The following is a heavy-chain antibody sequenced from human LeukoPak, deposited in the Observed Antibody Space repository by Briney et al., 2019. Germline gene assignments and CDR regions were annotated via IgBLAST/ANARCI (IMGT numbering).Heavy chain of an antibody. CDR1: GGSFSGYY. Sequence: SETLSLTCAVYGGSFSGYYWSWIRQPPGKGLEWIGSIYHSGSTYYNPSLKSRVTISVDTSKNQFSLKLSSVTAADTAVYYCARDPKWGYSSSWLGNWFDPWGQGTLVTVSS. D-gene: IGHD6-13*01. V-gene: IGHV4-34*01. CDR3: ARDPKWGYSSSWLGNWFDP. CDR2: IYHSGST. J-gene: IGHJ5*02.